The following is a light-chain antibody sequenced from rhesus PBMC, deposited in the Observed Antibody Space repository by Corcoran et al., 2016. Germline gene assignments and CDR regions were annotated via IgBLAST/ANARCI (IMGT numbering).Light chain of an antibody. Sequence: DIRMSQSPSSLSASVGDRVTITCRASQGISSYLNWYQQKPGKAPKLLIYYANSLASGVPSRFSGSVAGIDSTRTISSLQPEDFATYYCQQGNSNPYSFGQGTKVEIK. V-gene: IGKV1-32*02. J-gene: IGKJ2*01. CDR3: QQGNSNPYS. CDR2: YAN. CDR1: QGISSY.